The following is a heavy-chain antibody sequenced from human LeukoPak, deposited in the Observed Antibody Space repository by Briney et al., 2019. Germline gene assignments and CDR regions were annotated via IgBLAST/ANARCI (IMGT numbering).Heavy chain of an antibody. Sequence: SETLSLTCTVSGGSISSSSYYWGWIRQPPGKGLEWIGSIYYSGSTYYNPSLKSRVTISVDTSKNQFSLKLSSVTAADSAVYYCVRGYYDSSGYYMVYWGQGTLVTVSS. D-gene: IGHD3-22*01. J-gene: IGHJ4*02. CDR2: IYYSGST. V-gene: IGHV4-39*01. CDR1: GGSISSSSYY. CDR3: VRGYYDSSGYYMVY.